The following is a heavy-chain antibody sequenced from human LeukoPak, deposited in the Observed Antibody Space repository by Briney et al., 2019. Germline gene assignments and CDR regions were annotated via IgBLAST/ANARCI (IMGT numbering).Heavy chain of an antibody. J-gene: IGHJ4*02. D-gene: IGHD2-2*02. CDR1: GYTFTSYG. Sequence: ASVKVSCKASGYTFTSYGISWVRQAPGQGLEWMGWISAYNGNTNYAQKLQGRVTMTTDTSTSTAYMELRSLPSDDTAVYYCARVPGPYTTSRFDYWGQGTLVTVSS. CDR2: ISAYNGNT. CDR3: ARVPGPYTTSRFDY. V-gene: IGHV1-18*01.